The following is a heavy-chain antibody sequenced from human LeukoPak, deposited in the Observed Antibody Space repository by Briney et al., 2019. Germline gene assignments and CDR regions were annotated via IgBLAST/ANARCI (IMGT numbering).Heavy chain of an antibody. D-gene: IGHD3-9*01. J-gene: IGHJ4*02. V-gene: IGHV4-38-2*01. Sequence: KSSETLSLTCAVSGYSISSGYYWGWIRQPPGKGLEWIGSIYHSGSTYYNPSLKSRVTISVDTSKNQFSLKLSSVTAADTAVYYCARLRGNTYYDILTGFYFDYWGQGTLVTVPS. CDR2: IYHSGST. CDR3: ARLRGNTYYDILTGFYFDY. CDR1: GYSISSGYY.